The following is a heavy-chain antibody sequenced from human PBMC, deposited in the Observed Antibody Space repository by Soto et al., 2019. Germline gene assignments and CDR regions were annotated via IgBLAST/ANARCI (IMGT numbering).Heavy chain of an antibody. D-gene: IGHD3-3*01. J-gene: IGHJ3*02. CDR3: ARHQAIAITIFRVVYDAFDI. CDR1: GGSISSSSYY. CDR2: IYYSGST. Sequence: SETLSLTCTVSGGSISSSSYYWGWIRQPPGKGLEWIGSIYYSGSTYYNPSLKSRVTISVATSKNQFSLKLSSVTAADTAVYYCARHQAIAITIFRVVYDAFDIWGQGTMVTVSS. V-gene: IGHV4-39*01.